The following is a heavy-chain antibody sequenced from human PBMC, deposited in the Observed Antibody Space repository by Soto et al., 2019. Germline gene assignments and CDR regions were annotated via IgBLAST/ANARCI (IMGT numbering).Heavy chain of an antibody. CDR2: IYYTGRT. V-gene: IGHV4-59*12. Sequence: SETNSVTCSVADGSIGSYYWSWIRQNPGKGLEWIGYIYYTGRTNYNPSLKSRVTISVDTPKNQFSLKLSSVTAADTAVYYCARLYPPLRGSSWLDYWGQGTLVTVSS. CDR3: ARLYPPLRGSSWLDY. D-gene: IGHD6-13*01. CDR1: DGSIGSYY. J-gene: IGHJ4*02.